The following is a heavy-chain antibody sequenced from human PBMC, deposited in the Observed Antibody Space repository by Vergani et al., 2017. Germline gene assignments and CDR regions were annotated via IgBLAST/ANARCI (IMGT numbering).Heavy chain of an antibody. CDR3: ARDAIVGATRTRYYYYYRDV. CDR2: ISYDGSNT. D-gene: IGHD1-26*01. CDR1: GFTFSSYA. V-gene: IGHV3-30-3*01. Sequence: QVQLVESGGGVVQPGRSLRLSCAASGFTFSSYAMHWVRQAPGKGLEGVAVISYDGSNTYYADSVKGRFTISRDNSKNTLYLQMNRLRAEDTAVYYCARDAIVGATRTRYYYYYRDVWGKGTTVTVSS. J-gene: IGHJ6*03.